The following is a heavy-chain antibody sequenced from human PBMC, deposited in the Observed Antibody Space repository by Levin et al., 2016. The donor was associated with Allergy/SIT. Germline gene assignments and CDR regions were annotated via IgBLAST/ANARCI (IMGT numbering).Heavy chain of an antibody. J-gene: IGHJ5*02. CDR1: GGSISSYY. D-gene: IGHD3-10*01. CDR2: IYYSGST. CDR3: ARDGDSGGFDP. Sequence: SETLSLTCTVSGGSISSYYWSWIRQPPGKGLEWIGYIYYSGSTNYNPSLKSRVTISVDTSKNQFSLKLSSVTAADTAVYYCARDGDSGGFDPWGQGTLVTVSS. V-gene: IGHV4-59*01.